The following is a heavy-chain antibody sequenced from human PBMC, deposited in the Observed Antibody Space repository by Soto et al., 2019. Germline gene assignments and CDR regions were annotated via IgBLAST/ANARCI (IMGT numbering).Heavy chain of an antibody. V-gene: IGHV3-21*01. CDR2: ISKSDYT. CDR3: AREDSIIIPAVSDF. Sequence: GGSLRLSCTVSGFAFNNYGINWVRQAPGKGLEWVSSISKSDYTYYSDSVKGRFAISRDNAKSSVSLQMNTLRVKVTAVYYCAREDSIIIPAVSDFWGQGTLVTVSS. J-gene: IGHJ4*02. D-gene: IGHD2-2*01. CDR1: GFAFNNYG.